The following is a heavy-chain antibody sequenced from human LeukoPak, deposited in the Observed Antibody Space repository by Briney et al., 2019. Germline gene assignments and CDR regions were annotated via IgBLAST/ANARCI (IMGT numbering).Heavy chain of an antibody. CDR2: IYYSGST. CDR1: GGSISSYY. CDR3: ASPKYYYDSSGYTNDAFDI. J-gene: IGHJ3*02. Sequence: SETLSLTCTVSGGSISSYYWSWIRQPPGKGLEWIGYIYYSGSTNYNPSLKSRVTISVDTSKNQFSLKLSSVTAADTAVYYCASPKYYYDSSGYTNDAFDIWGQGTMVTVSS. V-gene: IGHV4-59*08. D-gene: IGHD3-22*01.